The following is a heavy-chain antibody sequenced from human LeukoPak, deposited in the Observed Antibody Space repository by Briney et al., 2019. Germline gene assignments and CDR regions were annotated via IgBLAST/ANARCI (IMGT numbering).Heavy chain of an antibody. J-gene: IGHJ4*02. CDR2: MNPNSGNT. Sequence: GASVKVSCKASGYTFSSSDINWVRQATGQGLEWMGWMNPNSGNTYYAQRFQGRVTMTRDTSISTAYMEVSGLRSEDTAVYYCARGNIAVPGTPYYFEYWGQGTLVTVSS. CDR1: GYTFSSSD. D-gene: IGHD6-19*01. V-gene: IGHV1-8*01. CDR3: ARGNIAVPGTPYYFEY.